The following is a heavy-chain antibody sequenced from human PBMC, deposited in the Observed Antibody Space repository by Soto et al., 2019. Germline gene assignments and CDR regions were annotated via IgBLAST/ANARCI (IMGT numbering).Heavy chain of an antibody. Sequence: QVQLVQSGAEMKKPGSSVKVSCQSSGGTFNTYAMNWVRQAPGQGPEWMGDISPMFGAANYAPKFQGRVTITADESTGTSYMHLSSLTSEDTALYFCAREVEVHTPAFVYWGQGPLVTVS. V-gene: IGHV1-69*19. CDR3: AREVEVHTPAFVY. CDR2: ISPMFGAA. D-gene: IGHD1-26*01. CDR1: GGTFNTYA. J-gene: IGHJ4*02.